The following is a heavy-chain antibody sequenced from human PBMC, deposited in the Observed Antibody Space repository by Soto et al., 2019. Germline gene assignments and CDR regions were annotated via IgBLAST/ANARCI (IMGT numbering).Heavy chain of an antibody. CDR1: GYTFTSYG. CDR2: ISAYNGNT. CDR3: ARDTIGITGTTILWFDP. D-gene: IGHD1-7*01. J-gene: IGHJ5*02. V-gene: IGHV1-18*01. Sequence: QVQLVQSGAAVKKPGASVKVSCKASGYTFTSYGISWVRRAPGQGLEWMGWISAYNGNTNYAQKLQGRVTMTTDTSTSTAYMELRSLRSDDTAVYYCARDTIGITGTTILWFDPWGQGTLVTVSS.